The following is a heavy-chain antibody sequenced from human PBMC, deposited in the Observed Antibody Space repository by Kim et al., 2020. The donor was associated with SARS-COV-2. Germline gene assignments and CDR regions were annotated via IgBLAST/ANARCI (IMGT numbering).Heavy chain of an antibody. CDR2: IYHSGST. CDR1: GGSISSSNW. J-gene: IGHJ4*02. V-gene: IGHV4-4*02. CDR3: ARDLPGYSYAEGNY. Sequence: SETLSLTCAVSGGSISSSNWWSWVRQPPGKGLEWIGEIYHSGSTNYNPSLKSRVTISVDKSKNQFSLKLSSVTAADTAVYYCARDLPGYSYAEGNYWGQGTLVTVSS. D-gene: IGHD5-18*01.